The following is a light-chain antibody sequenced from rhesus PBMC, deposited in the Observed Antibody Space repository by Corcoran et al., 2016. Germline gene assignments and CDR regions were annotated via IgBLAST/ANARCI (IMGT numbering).Light chain of an antibody. CDR1: QGISSY. V-gene: IGKV1-37*01. CDR3: HPYNSNPYS. J-gene: IGKJ2*01. CDR2: SAA. Sequence: DIQMTQSPSSLSASVGDRVTITCRASQGISSYLAWYQHKPGKAPKPLIYSAAKLESGVPSRFSVSGSGTEVTLTISSLQPEDFATYYCHPYNSNPYSFGQGTKVEIK.